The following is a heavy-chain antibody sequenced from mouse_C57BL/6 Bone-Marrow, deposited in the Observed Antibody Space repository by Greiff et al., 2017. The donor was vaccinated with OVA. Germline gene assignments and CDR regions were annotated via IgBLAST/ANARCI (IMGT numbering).Heavy chain of an antibody. CDR1: GYTFTSYD. CDR3: ARAAYYYGSSYWFAY. CDR2: IYPRDGST. D-gene: IGHD1-1*01. J-gene: IGHJ3*01. Sequence: VQLQQSGPELVKPGASVKLSCKASGYTFTSYDINWVKQRPGQGLEWIGWIYPRDGSTKYNEKFKGTATLPVDTSSSTAYMELHSLTSEDSGVYFCARAAYYYGSSYWFAYWGQGTLVTVSA. V-gene: IGHV1-85*01.